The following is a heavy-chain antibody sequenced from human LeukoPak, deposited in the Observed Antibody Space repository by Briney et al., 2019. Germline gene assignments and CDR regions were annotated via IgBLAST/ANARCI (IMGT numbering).Heavy chain of an antibody. V-gene: IGHV1-2*02. J-gene: IGHJ4*02. D-gene: IGHD6-13*01. CDR1: GYTFTGYY. CDR3: ARSGTNIAAAGTDY. CDR2: INPNSGGT. Sequence: ASVKVSCKASGYTFTGYYMHWVRQAPGQGLEWMGWINPNSGGTNYAQKFQGRVTMTRDTSISTAYMELSRLRSDDTAVYYCARSGTNIAAAGTDYWGQGTLVTVSS.